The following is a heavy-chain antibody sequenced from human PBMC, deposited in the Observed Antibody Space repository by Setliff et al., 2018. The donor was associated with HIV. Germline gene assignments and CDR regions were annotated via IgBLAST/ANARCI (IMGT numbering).Heavy chain of an antibody. Sequence: GGSLRLSCATSGFTFSTYAMNWVRQAPGKGLEWVSVIGGSGVSTYYAESVKGRFTISRDNSKNTLYLQMNSLRAEDTAVYYCTTAYYDFWSGPNWGQGTLVTVSS. V-gene: IGHV3-23*01. CDR2: IGGSGVST. J-gene: IGHJ4*02. CDR3: TTAYYDFWSGPN. CDR1: GFTFSTYA. D-gene: IGHD3-3*01.